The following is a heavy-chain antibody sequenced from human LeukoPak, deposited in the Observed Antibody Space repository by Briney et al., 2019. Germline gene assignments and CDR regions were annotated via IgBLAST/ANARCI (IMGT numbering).Heavy chain of an antibody. CDR2: IIPIFGTA. Sequence: ASVKVSCKASGGTFSNYAISWVRQAPGQGLKWMGGIIPIFGTANYAQKFQGRVTITADESTSTAYMELSSLRSEDTAVYYCARASRSFVWATFDYWGQGTLVTVSS. CDR3: ARASRSFVWATFDY. V-gene: IGHV1-69*13. J-gene: IGHJ4*02. CDR1: GGTFSNYA. D-gene: IGHD1-26*01.